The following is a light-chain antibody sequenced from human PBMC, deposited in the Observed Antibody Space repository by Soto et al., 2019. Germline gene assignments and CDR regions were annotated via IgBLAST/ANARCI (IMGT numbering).Light chain of an antibody. CDR3: QQLNIYPLT. CDR2: SAS. J-gene: IGKJ3*01. CDR1: QDIAIY. V-gene: IGKV1-9*01. Sequence: IQLTQSPSSLSASVGDRVTITCRASQDIAIYLAWYQQKPGKAPKLLIDSASTLQSGVPSRFSGSGSGTEFTLTINSLQPEDFATYYCQQLNIYPLTFGPGTKVDIK.